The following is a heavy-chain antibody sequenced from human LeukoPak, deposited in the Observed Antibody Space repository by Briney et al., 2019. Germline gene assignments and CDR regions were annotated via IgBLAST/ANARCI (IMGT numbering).Heavy chain of an antibody. CDR2: IIPIFGTA. CDR1: GGTFSSYA. Sequence: ASVKVSCKASGGTFSSYAISWVRRAPGQGLEWMGGIIPIFGTANYAQKFQGRVTITTDESTSTAYMELSSLRSEDTAVYYCARDSGGPPYFDYWGQGTLVTVSS. CDR3: ARDSGGPPYFDY. V-gene: IGHV1-69*05. J-gene: IGHJ4*02. D-gene: IGHD1-26*01.